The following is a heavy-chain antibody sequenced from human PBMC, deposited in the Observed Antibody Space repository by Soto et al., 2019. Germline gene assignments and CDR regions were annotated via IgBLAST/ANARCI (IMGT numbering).Heavy chain of an antibody. CDR1: GGSISSYY. Sequence: PSETLSLTCTVSGGSISSYYLSWVRQPPGKGLEWIAYISYSGSTNYNPSLKSRITISVDTSKNQFSLKLSSVTAADTAVYYCARDHTSGWANWFDPWGQGTLVTVSS. J-gene: IGHJ5*02. D-gene: IGHD6-19*01. CDR2: ISYSGST. CDR3: ARDHTSGWANWFDP. V-gene: IGHV4-59*01.